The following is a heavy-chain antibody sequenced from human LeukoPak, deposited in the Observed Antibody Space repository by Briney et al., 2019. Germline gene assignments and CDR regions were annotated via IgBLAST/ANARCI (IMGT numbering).Heavy chain of an antibody. D-gene: IGHD4-17*01. CDR1: GYTFTSYY. Sequence: ASVKVSCKASGYTFTSYYMHWVRQAPGQGLEWMGLINPSGGSTSYAQKFQGRVTMTRDTSTSTVYMELSSLRSEDTAVYYCARVPVTNYYFDYWGQGTLVTVSS. CDR3: ARVPVTNYYFDY. V-gene: IGHV1-46*01. J-gene: IGHJ4*02. CDR2: INPSGGST.